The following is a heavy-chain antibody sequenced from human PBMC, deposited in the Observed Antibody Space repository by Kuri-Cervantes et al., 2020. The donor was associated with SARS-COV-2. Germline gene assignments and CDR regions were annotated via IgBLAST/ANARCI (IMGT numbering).Heavy chain of an antibody. J-gene: IGHJ6*03. CDR2: ISDNGGST. CDR3: AKDRDTGGYYYYYMDV. D-gene: IGHD2-8*02. V-gene: IGHV3-64*01. CDR1: GFTFSRNA. Sequence: GGSLRLSCAASGFTFSRNAMHWVRQAPGKGLEYVSSISDNGGSTYYANSVKGRFTISRDNSKNTLYLQMDNLRAEVMAVYYCAKDRDTGGYYYYYMDVWGKGTTVTVSS.